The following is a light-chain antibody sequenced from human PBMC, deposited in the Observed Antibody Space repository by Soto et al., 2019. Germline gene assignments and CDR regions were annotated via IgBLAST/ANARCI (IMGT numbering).Light chain of an antibody. CDR1: SSGVGGYNY. CDR2: EVS. CDR3: SSYAGSDNLGV. J-gene: IGLJ3*02. V-gene: IGLV2-8*01. Sequence: QSVLTQPPSASGSPGQSVTISCTGTSSGVGGYNYVSWYQQHPGKAPKLIIYEVSKRPSGVPDRFSGSKSGNTASLTVSGLQAEDEADYYCSSYAGSDNLGVFGGGTKLTVL.